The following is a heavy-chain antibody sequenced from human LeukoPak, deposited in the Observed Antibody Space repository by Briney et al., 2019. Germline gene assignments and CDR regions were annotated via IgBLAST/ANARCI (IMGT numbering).Heavy chain of an antibody. J-gene: IGHJ5*02. D-gene: IGHD2-2*01. CDR2: INTNTGNP. CDR3: ARDHQTYPAVWFDP. CDR1: GYTFTSYA. Sequence: GASVKVSCKASGYTFTSYAMNWVRQAPGQGLEWMGWINTNTGNPTYAQGFTGRFVFSLDTSVSTAYLQISSLKAEDTAVYYCARDHQTYPAVWFDPWGQGTLVTVSS. V-gene: IGHV7-4-1*02.